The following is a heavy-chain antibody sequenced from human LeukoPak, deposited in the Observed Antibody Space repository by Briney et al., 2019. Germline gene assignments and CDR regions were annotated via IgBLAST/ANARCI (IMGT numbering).Heavy chain of an antibody. V-gene: IGHV3-15*01. CDR2: IKSETDGGTT. CDR3: ATDPVVTVFDY. D-gene: IGHD3-22*01. J-gene: IGHJ4*02. Sequence: GGSLRLSCTASGFTFGDYAMSWVRQAPGKGLEWVGRIKSETDGGTTDYAAPVNGRFTISRDDSKNTLYLQMNSLKTEDTAVYYCATDPVVTVFDYWGQGTLVTVSS. CDR1: GFTFGDYA.